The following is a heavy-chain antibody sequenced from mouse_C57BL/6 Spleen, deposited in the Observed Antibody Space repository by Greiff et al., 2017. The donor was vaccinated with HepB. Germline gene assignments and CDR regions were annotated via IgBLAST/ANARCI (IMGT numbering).Heavy chain of an antibody. V-gene: IGHV1-52*01. D-gene: IGHD4-1*01. J-gene: IGHJ4*01. Sequence: QVQLQQPGAELVRPGSSVKLSCKASGYTFTSYWMHWVKQRPIQGLEWIGNIDPSDSETHYNQKFKDKATLTVDKSSSTAYMQLSSLTSEDSAVYYCARSALGGGYAMDYWGQGTSVTVSS. CDR3: ARSALGGGYAMDY. CDR2: IDPSDSET. CDR1: GYTFTSYW.